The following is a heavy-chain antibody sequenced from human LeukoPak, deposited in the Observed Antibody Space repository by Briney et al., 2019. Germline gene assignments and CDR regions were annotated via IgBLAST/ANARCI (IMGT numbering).Heavy chain of an antibody. CDR2: ISSSGSTI. J-gene: IGHJ4*02. D-gene: IGHD6-13*01. Sequence: GGSLRLSCAASGFTFSDHYMDWVRQAPGKGLEWVSYISSSGSTIYYADSVKGRFTISRDNAKNSLYLQMNSLRAEDTAVYYCARDRSSWYGGACFDYWGQGTLVTVSS. CDR3: ARDRSSWYGGACFDY. V-gene: IGHV3-11*04. CDR1: GFTFSDHY.